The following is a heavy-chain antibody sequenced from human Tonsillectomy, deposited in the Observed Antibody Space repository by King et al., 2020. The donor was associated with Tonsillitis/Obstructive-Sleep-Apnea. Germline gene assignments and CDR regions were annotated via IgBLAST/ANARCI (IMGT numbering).Heavy chain of an antibody. J-gene: IGHJ4*02. Sequence: VQLVQSGAEVKKPGASVKVSCKASGYTFTSYGISWVRQAPGQGLEWMGWISPYNGDTNYAQNLQGRVTMTTGTSTSTAYMELRSLRSDDTAVYYCARDSMSHYYDSSDYYTFDYWGQGTLVTVSS. V-gene: IGHV1-18*01. CDR3: ARDSMSHYYDSSDYYTFDY. CDR2: ISPYNGDT. CDR1: GYTFTSYG. D-gene: IGHD3-22*01.